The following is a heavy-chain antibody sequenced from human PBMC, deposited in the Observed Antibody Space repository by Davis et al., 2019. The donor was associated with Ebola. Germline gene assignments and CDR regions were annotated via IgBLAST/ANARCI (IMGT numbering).Heavy chain of an antibody. Sequence: MPGGSLRLSCTVSGGSISSYYWSWIRQPPGKGLEWIGYIYYSGSTNYNPSLKSRVTISVDTSKNQFSLKLSSVTAADTAVYYCADTRGDSYGYPLLVFWGQGTLVTVSS. D-gene: IGHD5-18*01. V-gene: IGHV4-59*01. CDR3: ADTRGDSYGYPLLVF. CDR1: GGSISSYY. J-gene: IGHJ4*02. CDR2: IYYSGST.